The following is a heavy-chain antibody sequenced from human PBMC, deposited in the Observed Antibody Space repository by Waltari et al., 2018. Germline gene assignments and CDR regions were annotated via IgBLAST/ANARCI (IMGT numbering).Heavy chain of an antibody. J-gene: IGHJ4*02. CDR2: IIPILGIA. CDR3: ARDPHCGGDCLPSY. Sequence: QVQLVQSGAEVKKPGSSVKVSCKDSGGTFSSYTISWVRQAPGQGLEWMGRIIPILGIANYAQKFQGRVTITADKSTSTAYMELSSLRSEDTAVYYCARDPHCGGDCLPSYWGQGTLVTVSS. D-gene: IGHD2-21*02. V-gene: IGHV1-69*08. CDR1: GGTFSSYT.